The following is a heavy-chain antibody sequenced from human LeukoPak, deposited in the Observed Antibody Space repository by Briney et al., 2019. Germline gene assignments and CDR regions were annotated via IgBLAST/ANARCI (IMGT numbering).Heavy chain of an antibody. CDR1: GFNFSNYG. Sequence: GVSLRLSCVASGFNFSNYGMQWVRQAAGLRLEWVASVSYDANTSYYRDSVKGRFTISRDNSKNTLYLQMNSLRAEDTAVYYCAREVTTETTKHDWFDPWGQGTLVTVSS. CDR3: AREVTTETTKHDWFDP. J-gene: IGHJ5*02. V-gene: IGHV3-30*03. CDR2: VSYDANTS. D-gene: IGHD4-11*01.